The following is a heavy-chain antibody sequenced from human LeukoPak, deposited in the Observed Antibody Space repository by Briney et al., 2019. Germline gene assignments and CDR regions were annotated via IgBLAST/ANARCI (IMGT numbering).Heavy chain of an antibody. CDR1: GFTFSSFW. J-gene: IGHJ4*02. Sequence: GGSLRLSCAASGFTFSSFWMGWGRQAPGKGLEWVASIKQDGSEKYYVDSVKGRFTISRDNAKNSLYLQMNSLRVEDTALYYCARAWTGTGPGDCWGQGTLVTVSS. V-gene: IGHV3-7*04. CDR3: ARAWTGTGPGDC. D-gene: IGHD1-1*01. CDR2: IKQDGSEK.